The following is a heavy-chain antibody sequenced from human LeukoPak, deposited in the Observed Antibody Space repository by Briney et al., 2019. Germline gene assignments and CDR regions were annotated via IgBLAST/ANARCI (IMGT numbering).Heavy chain of an antibody. D-gene: IGHD3-10*01. J-gene: IGHJ4*02. CDR1: GFSFSNAW. Sequence: GGSLRLSCAASGFSFSNAWMSWVRQAPGKGLVWVSRINSDGSSTRYADSVKGRFTISRDNAKNALYLQMNSLRAEDTAVYYCAELTSMVEQYWGQGTLVTVSS. CDR2: INSDGSST. V-gene: IGHV3-74*01. CDR3: AELTSMVEQY.